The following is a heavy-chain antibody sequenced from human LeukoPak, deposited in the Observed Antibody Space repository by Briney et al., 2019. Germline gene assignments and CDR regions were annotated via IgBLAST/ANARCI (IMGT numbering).Heavy chain of an antibody. CDR2: INWNGGST. CDR1: GFTFDDYG. Sequence: PGGSLRLSCAASGFTFDDYGMSWVRQAPGKGLEWVSGINWNGGSTGYADSVKGRFTISRDNAKNSLYLQMNSLRAEDTALYHCARSAFTLDRFEQLVGGAFDIWGQGTMVTVSS. V-gene: IGHV3-20*01. CDR3: ARSAFTLDRFEQLVGGAFDI. D-gene: IGHD6-13*01. J-gene: IGHJ3*02.